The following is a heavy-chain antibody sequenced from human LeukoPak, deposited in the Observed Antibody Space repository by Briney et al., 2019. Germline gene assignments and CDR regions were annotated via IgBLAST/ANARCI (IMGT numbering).Heavy chain of an antibody. V-gene: IGHV3-21*01. D-gene: IGHD5-12*01. CDR3: ARDREVATTIDY. CDR1: GFTFSSYS. CDR2: ISSSSSCI. Sequence: GGSLRLSCAASGFTFSSYSMNWVRQAPGKGLEWVSSISSSSSCIYYADSVKGRFTISRDNAKNSLYLQMNSLRAEDTAVYYCARDREVATTIDYWGQGTLVTVSS. J-gene: IGHJ4*02.